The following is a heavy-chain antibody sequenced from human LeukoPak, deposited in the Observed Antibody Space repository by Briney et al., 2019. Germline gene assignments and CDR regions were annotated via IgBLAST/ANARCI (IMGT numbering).Heavy chain of an antibody. D-gene: IGHD6-19*01. CDR1: GYTFTSYY. J-gene: IGHJ4*02. CDR2: INPSGGST. CDR3: ATSPYSSGWYSW. V-gene: IGHV1-46*01. Sequence: ASVKVSCKASGYTFTSYYMHWVRQAPGQGLEWMGIINPSGGSTSYAQKFQGRVTMTRDTSTNTVYMELSSLRSEDTAVYYCATSPYSSGWYSWWGQGTLVTVSS.